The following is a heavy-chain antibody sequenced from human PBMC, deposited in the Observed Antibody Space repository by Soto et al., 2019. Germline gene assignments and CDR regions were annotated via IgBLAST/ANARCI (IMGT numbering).Heavy chain of an antibody. D-gene: IGHD7-27*01. V-gene: IGHV1-46*01. J-gene: IGHJ3*02. CDR3: AMILGHDAFDI. Sequence: QVQLVQSGAEVKKPGASVKVSCKASGYTFTSYYMHWVRQAPGQGLEWMGIINPSGGSTSYARKCQGRVTMTRDTSTSTVYMELSSLRSEDTAVYYCAMILGHDAFDIWGQGTMVTVSS. CDR1: GYTFTSYY. CDR2: INPSGGST.